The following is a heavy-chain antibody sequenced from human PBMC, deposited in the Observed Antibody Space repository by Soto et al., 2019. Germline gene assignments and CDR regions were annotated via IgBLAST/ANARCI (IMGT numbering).Heavy chain of an antibody. J-gene: IGHJ4*02. D-gene: IGHD2-2*02. CDR2: VSGSGDKT. CDR1: GFTFSIFA. V-gene: IGHV3-23*01. Sequence: GSLRLSCSASGFTFSIFAMTWVRQAPGKGLEWVSSVSGSGDKTYYADSVKGRFTISRDNSENTLYLQMNSLRAEDTAVYYCAKASEYCSTTDCYTHYWGQGTLVTVSS. CDR3: AKASEYCSTTDCYTHY.